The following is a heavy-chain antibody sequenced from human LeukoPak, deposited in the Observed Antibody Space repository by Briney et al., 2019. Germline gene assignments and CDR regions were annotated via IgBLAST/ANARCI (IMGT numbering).Heavy chain of an antibody. J-gene: IGHJ1*01. V-gene: IGHV3-23*01. D-gene: IGHD4-11*01. CDR1: GFTFSNYA. CDR2: INIAVGRT. CDR3: AKDQGDYSDCGFFQP. Sequence: GGSLRLSCAASGFTFSNYAMSWVRQAPGKGLEWVSAINIAVGRTFYADSVKGRFTISRDNSKNTLFLRMNSLRAEDTAVYYCAKDQGDYSDCGFFQPWGQGTLVTVSS.